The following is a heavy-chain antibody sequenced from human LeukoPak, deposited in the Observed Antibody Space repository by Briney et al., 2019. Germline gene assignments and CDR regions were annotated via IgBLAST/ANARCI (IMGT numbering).Heavy chain of an antibody. D-gene: IGHD3-22*01. CDR2: LWFDGSNT. J-gene: IGHJ2*01. V-gene: IGHV3-33*06. CDR1: VFTFSSYG. CDR3: AKDPYYYDSSDYLRDVRGYFDL. Sequence: GVSLRLSCAPSVFTFSSYGVHWVRQAPGKGREWVAVLWFDGSNTYYADSVKGRFTISRDNSKNTLYLQMNSLRAEDTAVYYCAKDPYYYDSSDYLRDVRGYFDLWGRGTLVTVSS.